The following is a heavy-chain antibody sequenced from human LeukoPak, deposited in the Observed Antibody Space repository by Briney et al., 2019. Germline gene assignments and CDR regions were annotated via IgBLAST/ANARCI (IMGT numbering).Heavy chain of an antibody. J-gene: IGHJ4*02. CDR1: GGSISTYY. V-gene: IGHV4-59*08. CDR3: ARGTPLSAYLFDY. CDR2: MYYSGNT. Sequence: KPSETLSLACTVSGGSISTYYWSWIRQPPGKGLEWIGYMYYSGNTNYNPSLKSRITISIDTSKNQFSLKLSSVTAADTAVYYCARGTPLSAYLFDYWGQGSLVTVAS. D-gene: IGHD3-22*01.